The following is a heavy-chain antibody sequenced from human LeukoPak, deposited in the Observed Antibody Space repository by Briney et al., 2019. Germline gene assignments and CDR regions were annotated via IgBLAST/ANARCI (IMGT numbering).Heavy chain of an antibody. CDR1: GGPIDSYY. D-gene: IGHD2-21*01. J-gene: IGHJ5*02. Sequence: SETLSLTCTVSGGPIDSYYWSWIRLPPGKGLEWIGYIYPSGGTHYNPSLPSRVSMSVDTSKNQFSLKVRSATAADTAVYFCARRIVAGATNSHWFDPWGQGTLVTVSS. CDR3: ARRIVAGATNSHWFDP. CDR2: IYPSGGT. V-gene: IGHV4-4*09.